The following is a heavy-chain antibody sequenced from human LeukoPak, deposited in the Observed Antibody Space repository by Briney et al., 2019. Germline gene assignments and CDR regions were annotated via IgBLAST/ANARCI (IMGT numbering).Heavy chain of an antibody. CDR1: GGSFSGYY. CDR2: INHSGST. D-gene: IGHD3-3*01. J-gene: IGHJ4*02. CDR3: ARASPVEGFLEWFPRPAPPYYFDY. Sequence: SETLSLTCAVYGGSFSGYYWSWIRQPPGKGLEWIGEINHSGSTNYNPSLKSRVTISVDTSKNQFSLKLSSVTAADTAVYYCARASPVEGFLEWFPRPAPPYYFDYWGQGTLVTVSS. V-gene: IGHV4-34*01.